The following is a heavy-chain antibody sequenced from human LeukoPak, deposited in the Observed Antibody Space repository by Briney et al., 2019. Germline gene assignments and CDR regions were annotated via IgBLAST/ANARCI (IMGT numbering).Heavy chain of an antibody. V-gene: IGHV3-11*01. CDR1: GFTFSDYY. CDR3: ARARRGGPFDH. Sequence: GGSLRLSCAASGFTFSDYYMSWLRQAPGKGLEWVSYVTSSGNTLEYADSVKGRFIISRDNDKNSLLLQMNSLRADDTAIYYCARARRGGPFDHWGQGTLVTVSS. D-gene: IGHD3-16*01. J-gene: IGHJ4*02. CDR2: VTSSGNTL.